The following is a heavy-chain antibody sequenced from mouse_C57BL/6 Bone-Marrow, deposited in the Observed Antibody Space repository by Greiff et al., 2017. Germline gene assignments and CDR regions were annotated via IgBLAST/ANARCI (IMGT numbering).Heavy chain of an antibody. D-gene: IGHD1-1*01. CDR1: GYTFTSYW. Sequence: VQLQQPGTELVKPGASVKLSCKASGYTFTSYWMHWVKQRPGQGLEWIGNINPSNGGTNYNEKFKSKATLTVDKSTSTAYMQLSSLTSEDSAVYYCARGAVVVPTNYFDYWGQGTTLTVSS. J-gene: IGHJ2*01. V-gene: IGHV1-53*01. CDR2: INPSNGGT. CDR3: ARGAVVVPTNYFDY.